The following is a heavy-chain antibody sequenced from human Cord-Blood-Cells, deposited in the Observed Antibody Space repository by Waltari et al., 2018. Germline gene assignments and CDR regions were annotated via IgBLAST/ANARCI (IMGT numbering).Heavy chain of an antibody. V-gene: IGHV3-23*01. CDR3: AKSRLDAFDI. CDR1: GFTFSSYA. CDR2: ISGRGGST. J-gene: IGHJ3*02. Sequence: EVQLLESGGGLVQPGGSLRLSCAASGFTFSSYAMSWVRQAPGKGLEWVSGISGRGGSTYYADSVEGRFTISRDNSKNTLYLQMNSLRAEDTAVYYCAKSRLDAFDIWGQGTMVTVSS.